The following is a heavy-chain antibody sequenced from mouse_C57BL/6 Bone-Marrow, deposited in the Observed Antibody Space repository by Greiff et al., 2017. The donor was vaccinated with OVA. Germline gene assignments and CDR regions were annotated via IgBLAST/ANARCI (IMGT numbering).Heavy chain of an antibody. CDR3: AREGYGSSFDY. Sequence: QVQLQQSGAELVRPGTSVKMSCKASGYTFTNYWIGWAKQRPGHGLEWIGDIYPGGDYTNYNEKFKGKATLTADKSSSTAYMQFSSLTSEDSAIYYCAREGYGSSFDYWGQGTTLTVSS. V-gene: IGHV1-63*01. CDR2: IYPGGDYT. D-gene: IGHD1-1*01. CDR1: GYTFTNYW. J-gene: IGHJ2*01.